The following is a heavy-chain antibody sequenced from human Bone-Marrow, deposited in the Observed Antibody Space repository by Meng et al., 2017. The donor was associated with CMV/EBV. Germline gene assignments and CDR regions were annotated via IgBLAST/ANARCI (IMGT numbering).Heavy chain of an antibody. CDR1: GGSISGTSYY. D-gene: IGHD3-3*01. CDR3: ARAGYYDFWSGYYTVFDY. J-gene: IGHJ4*02. CDR2: IHYSGDT. Sequence: ETLSLTCTVSGGSISGTSYYWGWIRQPPGKGLECIGSIHYSGDTHNNSSLKSRVTLSVDTSKNQFSLRLKSVTAADTAVYYCARAGYYDFWSGYYTVFDYWGQGTLVTVSS. V-gene: IGHV4-39*07.